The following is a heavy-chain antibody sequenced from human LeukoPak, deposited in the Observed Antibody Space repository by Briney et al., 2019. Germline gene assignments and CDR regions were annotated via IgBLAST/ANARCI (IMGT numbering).Heavy chain of an antibody. V-gene: IGHV3-23*01. CDR3: AKDADIRVELVVITSFDS. CDR1: RFTFSTYG. Sequence: TGGSLRLSCAASRFTFSTYGMNWVRQTPGKGLEWVSAISGSGNRAYHADSVKGRFTISRDNSKNMLYLQMNSLRAEDTALYYCAKDADIRVELVVITSFDSWGQGTLVTVSS. D-gene: IGHD3-22*01. J-gene: IGHJ4*02. CDR2: ISGSGNRA.